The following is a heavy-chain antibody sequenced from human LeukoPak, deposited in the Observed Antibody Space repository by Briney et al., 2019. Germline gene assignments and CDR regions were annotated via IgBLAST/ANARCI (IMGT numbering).Heavy chain of an antibody. CDR3: ARHGLNTWFDP. J-gene: IGHJ5*02. CDR2: IDHGGTT. V-gene: IGHV4-34*01. Sequence: AETLSLTCAVYGGSLSDSFSDYYWSWIRQTPGKGLEWIGQIDHGGTTNYNPSLKSRVTMSVDTSKNQFSVKLTSVTAADTAIYYCARHGLNTWFDPWGQGTLVTVSS. CDR1: GGSLSDSFSDYY. D-gene: IGHD4/OR15-4a*01.